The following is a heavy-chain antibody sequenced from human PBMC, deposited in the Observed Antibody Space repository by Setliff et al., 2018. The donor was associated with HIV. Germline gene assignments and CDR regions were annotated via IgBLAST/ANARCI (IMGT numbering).Heavy chain of an antibody. CDR3: ARETRSGWYDLAY. J-gene: IGHJ4*02. CDR2: INHSGST. Sequence: PSETLSLTCAVYGGSFSGYYWSWIRQPPGKGLEWIGEINHSGSTNYNPSLKSRVTISVDTSRNQFSLKLTSMTAADTAVYFCARETRSGWYDLAYWGQGTLVTV. D-gene: IGHD6-19*01. V-gene: IGHV4-34*01. CDR1: GGSFSGYY.